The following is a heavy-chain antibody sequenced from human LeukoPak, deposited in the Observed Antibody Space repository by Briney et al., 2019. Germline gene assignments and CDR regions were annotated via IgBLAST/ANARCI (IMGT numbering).Heavy chain of an antibody. CDR2: IYSPGTN. CDR1: AGSINSGDYY. CDR3: ARGIGTSYDSSRDAFDI. Sequence: SQTLSLTCTFSAGSINSGDYYWSWIRQPAGKGLEWIGRIYSPGTNYNYNPSVKSRVTISIDTSKNQFSLKLTSVTAADTAVYYCARGIGTSYDSSRDAFDIWGQGTMVTVSS. J-gene: IGHJ3*02. V-gene: IGHV4-61*02. D-gene: IGHD3-22*01.